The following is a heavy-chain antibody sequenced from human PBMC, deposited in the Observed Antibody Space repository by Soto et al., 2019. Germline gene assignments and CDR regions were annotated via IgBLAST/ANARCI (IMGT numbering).Heavy chain of an antibody. J-gene: IGHJ6*02. V-gene: IGHV5-51*01. CDR3: ARQGDVLTGYLGYYDGMDV. CDR2: IYPGDSET. Sequence: EVQLVQSGAEVKRPGESLKISCKTSGYRFINYWIGWVRQMPGKGLEWMGIIYPGDSETRYSTSFQGQVTISADKSTSVAYLQWSSVKASDTAMYYCARQGDVLTGYLGYYDGMDVWGQGTAVTV. CDR1: GYRFINYW. D-gene: IGHD3-9*01.